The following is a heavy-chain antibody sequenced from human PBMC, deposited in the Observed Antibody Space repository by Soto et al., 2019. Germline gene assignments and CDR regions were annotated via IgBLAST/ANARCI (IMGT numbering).Heavy chain of an antibody. V-gene: IGHV3-30*18. D-gene: IGHD1-1*01. CDR3: AKDFERPDGDYYHYVMYV. CDR2: ISYEGSHK. J-gene: IGHJ6*02. CDR1: GFFFSSHG. Sequence: QVQLVESGGGVVQPGGSLTLSCVASGFFFSSHGMYWVRQAPGRGLEWVALISYEGSHKYYVDSVKGRFTISRDNSKKPVYLHMTSLRAEATALYYCAKDFERPDGDYYHYVMYVWGQGTTVSVSS.